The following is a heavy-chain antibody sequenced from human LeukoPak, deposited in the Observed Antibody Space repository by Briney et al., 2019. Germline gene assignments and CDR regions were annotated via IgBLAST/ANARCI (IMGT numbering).Heavy chain of an antibody. CDR3: ASESRVWFGELFV. Sequence: SETLSLTCAVSGGSISSSNWWSWVRQPPGKGLEWIGEIYHSGSTNYNPSLKSRVTISVDKSKNQFSLKLSSVTAADTAVYYCASESRVWFGELFVWGQGTLVTVSS. D-gene: IGHD3-10*01. V-gene: IGHV4-4*02. CDR2: IYHSGST. CDR1: GGSISSSNW. J-gene: IGHJ4*02.